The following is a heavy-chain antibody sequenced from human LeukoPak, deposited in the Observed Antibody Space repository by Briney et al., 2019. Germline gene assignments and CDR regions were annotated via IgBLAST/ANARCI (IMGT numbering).Heavy chain of an antibody. D-gene: IGHD6-6*01. V-gene: IGHV4-39*01. J-gene: IGHJ4*02. CDR1: GGSISSRSYY. CDR2: SYYSGST. CDR3: ARVVYSISVVDS. Sequence: SETLSLTCTVSGGSISSRSYYWDRLRQPPGKGREWIGSSYYSGSTYYNPSLKSRVTISVDTSKNQFSLKLSAVTAADTAVYYCARVVYSISVVDSWGQGTLVTVSS.